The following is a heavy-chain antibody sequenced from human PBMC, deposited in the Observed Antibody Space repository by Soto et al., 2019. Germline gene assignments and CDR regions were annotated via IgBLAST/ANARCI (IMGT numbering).Heavy chain of an antibody. Sequence: ASVKVSCKASGYTFTSYGISWVRQAPGQGLEWMGWISAYNGNTNYAQKLQGRVTMTTDTSTSTAYMELRSLRSDDTAVYYCARDWDDFWSAYYGYFDYWGQCTLVTVSS. V-gene: IGHV1-18*01. CDR1: GYTFTSYG. D-gene: IGHD3-3*01. CDR3: ARDWDDFWSAYYGYFDY. J-gene: IGHJ4*02. CDR2: ISAYNGNT.